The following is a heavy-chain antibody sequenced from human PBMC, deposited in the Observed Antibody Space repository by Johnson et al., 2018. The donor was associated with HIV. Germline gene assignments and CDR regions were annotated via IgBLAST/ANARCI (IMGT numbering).Heavy chain of an antibody. Sequence: MQLVESGGGLVQPGGSLRLSCAASGFTFSSYWMSWVRQAPGKGLEWVANIKQDGSEKYYVDSVKGRFTISRDNAKNSLYLQMNSLRAEDTAVYYCARSATGTTADAFDIWGQGTMVTVSS. J-gene: IGHJ3*02. CDR1: GFTFSSYW. CDR3: ARSATGTTADAFDI. D-gene: IGHD1-7*01. V-gene: IGHV3-7*01. CDR2: IKQDGSEK.